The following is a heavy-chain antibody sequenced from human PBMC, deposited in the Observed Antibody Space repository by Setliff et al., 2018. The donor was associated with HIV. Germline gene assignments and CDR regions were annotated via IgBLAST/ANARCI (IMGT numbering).Heavy chain of an antibody. CDR1: GGVSGGDMGVHD. J-gene: IGHJ4*02. V-gene: IGHV4-61*08. CDR3: VTGRDAYKTGY. CDR2: IYDNEKT. Sequence: SETLSLTCSVSGGVSGGDMGVHDWSWIRQPPGKGLEWIGYIYDNEKTFYNPSLKSRVTITVDTSKNQFSLTLTSVTAADTAVYYCVTGRDAYKTGYWGQGILVTVSS. D-gene: IGHD2-15*01.